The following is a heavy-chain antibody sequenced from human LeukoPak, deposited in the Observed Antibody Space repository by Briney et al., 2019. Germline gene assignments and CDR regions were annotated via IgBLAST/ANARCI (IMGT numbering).Heavy chain of an antibody. D-gene: IGHD3-22*01. CDR2: ISYDGRNK. CDR3: ARDYYYDSSGKLFDF. CDR1: GFTFSSYA. V-gene: IGHV3-30*04. J-gene: IGHJ4*02. Sequence: GGSLRLSCAASGFTFSSYAMHWVRQAPGKGLEWVAIISYDGRNKYYADSVKGRFTISRDNSKNTLYLQMNSLRAEDTAVYYCARDYYYDSSGKLFDFWGQGTLVTVSS.